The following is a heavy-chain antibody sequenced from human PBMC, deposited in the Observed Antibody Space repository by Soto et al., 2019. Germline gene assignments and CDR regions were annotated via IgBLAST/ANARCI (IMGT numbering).Heavy chain of an antibody. CDR1: GYTFTSYG. Sequence: SVKVSCKASGYTFTSYGISWARQAPGQGLEWMGGIIPIFGTANYAQKFQGRVTITADKSTSTAYMELSSLRSEDTAVYYCAGGGYCSSTSCYTGGGPAWFDPWGQGTLVTVSS. V-gene: IGHV1-69*06. J-gene: IGHJ5*02. D-gene: IGHD2-2*02. CDR3: AGGGYCSSTSCYTGGGPAWFDP. CDR2: IIPIFGTA.